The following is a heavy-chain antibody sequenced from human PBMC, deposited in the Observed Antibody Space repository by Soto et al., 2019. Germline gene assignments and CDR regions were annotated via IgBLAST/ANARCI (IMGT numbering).Heavy chain of an antibody. J-gene: IGHJ4*02. CDR1: GGSISSGGYY. CDR3: ARTYYYGYFDY. D-gene: IGHD3-10*01. CDR2: IYYSGST. V-gene: IGHV4-31*03. Sequence: SETLSLTCTVSGGSISSGGYYWRWIRQHPGKGLEWIGYIYYSGSTYYSPSLKSRVTISVDTSKNQFSLKLSSVTAADTAVYYCARTYYYGYFDYWGQGTLVTVSS.